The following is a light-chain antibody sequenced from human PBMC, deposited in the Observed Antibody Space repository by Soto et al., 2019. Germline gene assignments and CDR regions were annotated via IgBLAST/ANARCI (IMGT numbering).Light chain of an antibody. J-gene: IGKJ1*01. Sequence: DIVVTQSPLSLPVTPGEPASISCRSSARLLHKNGYNYVDWYMQKPGQSPQLLIYLGSNRASGVPDRFSGSGSDTYFTLEISRVEADDVGVYYCMQPLENFRTFGQGTKVDIK. CDR1: ARLLHKNGYNY. CDR3: MQPLENFRT. V-gene: IGKV2-28*01. CDR2: LGS.